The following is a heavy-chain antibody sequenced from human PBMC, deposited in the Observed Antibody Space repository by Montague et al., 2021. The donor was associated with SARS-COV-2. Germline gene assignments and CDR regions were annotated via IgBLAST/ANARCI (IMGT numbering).Heavy chain of an antibody. CDR3: ARGCSGGSCCPNPFST. V-gene: IGHV4-61*02. Sequence: TLSLTCTVSGGSISSGSYYWSWIRQPAGKGLEWIGRIYTSGSTNYNPSLKSRVTISVDTSKNQFSLKLSSVTAAGTAVYYCARGCSGGSCCPNPFSTWGQGTLVTVSS. CDR2: IYTSGST. J-gene: IGHJ5*02. D-gene: IGHD2-15*01. CDR1: GGSISSGSYY.